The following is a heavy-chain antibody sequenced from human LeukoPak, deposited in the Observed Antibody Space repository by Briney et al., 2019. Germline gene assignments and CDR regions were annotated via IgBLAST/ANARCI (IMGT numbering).Heavy chain of an antibody. CDR3: ARTDSSSWYYFDY. V-gene: IGHV4-4*07. Sequence: SETLSLTCTVSGGSISPYYWSWIRQTPGKGLEWIGRIYTTGSTSYNPSLKSRVTMSVDTSKKQFSLKLNSVTAADTAVYYCARTDSSSWYYFDYWGQGTLVTVSS. D-gene: IGHD6-13*01. J-gene: IGHJ4*02. CDR1: GGSISPYY. CDR2: IYTTGST.